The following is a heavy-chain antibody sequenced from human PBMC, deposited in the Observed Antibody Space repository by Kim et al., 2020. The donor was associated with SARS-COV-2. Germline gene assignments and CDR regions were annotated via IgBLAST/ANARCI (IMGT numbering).Heavy chain of an antibody. CDR3: ANHWGRAYYYGMDV. V-gene: IGHV1-69*01. D-gene: IGHD3-16*01. J-gene: IGHJ6*02. Sequence: AQKFQGRVTITADESTSTAYMELSSLRSEDTAVYYCANHWGRAYYYGMDVWGQGTTVTVSS.